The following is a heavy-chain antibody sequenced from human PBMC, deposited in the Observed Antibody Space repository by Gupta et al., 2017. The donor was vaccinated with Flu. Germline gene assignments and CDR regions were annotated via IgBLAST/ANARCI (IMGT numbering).Heavy chain of an antibody. CDR2: ISAYNGNT. Sequence: QVQLVQSGAEVKKPGASVKVSCKASGYTFTSYGISWVRQAPGQGLEWMGWISAYNGNTNYAQKLQGRVTMTTDTSTSTAYMELRSLRSDDTAVYYCARLIYGDYAESYAGVDYWGQGTLVTVSS. CDR1: GYTFTSYG. V-gene: IGHV1-18*01. CDR3: ARLIYGDYAESYAGVDY. J-gene: IGHJ4*02. D-gene: IGHD4-17*01.